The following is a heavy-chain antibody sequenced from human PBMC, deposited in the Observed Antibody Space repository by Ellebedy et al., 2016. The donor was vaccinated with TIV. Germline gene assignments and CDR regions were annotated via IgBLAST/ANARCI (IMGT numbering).Heavy chain of an antibody. CDR1: GFTFSTYP. J-gene: IGHJ4*02. CDR3: AKDLAAGTTLRLDY. CDR2: ISANGGTT. Sequence: GESLKISCAASGFTFSTYPMNWVRQAPGKGLECVSIISANGGTTYYADSVKGRFTISRDNSKNSLYLQMNSLRAEDTAVYYCAKDLAAGTTLRLDYWGQGTLVTVSS. D-gene: IGHD1-1*01. V-gene: IGHV3-23*01.